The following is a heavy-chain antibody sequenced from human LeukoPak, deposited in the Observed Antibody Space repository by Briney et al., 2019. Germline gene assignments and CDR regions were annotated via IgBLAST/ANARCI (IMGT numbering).Heavy chain of an antibody. D-gene: IGHD6-19*01. J-gene: IGHJ4*02. V-gene: IGHV3-23*01. CDR3: AREFSASY. CDR2: IGGSGDHI. Sequence: PGGSLRLSCAASGFTFSSNAMSWVRQAPGKGLEWVSVIGGSGDHIYYADSVKGRFTISRDNSKNTLYLQMNSLRAEDTAVYYCAREFSASYWGQGTLVTVSS. CDR1: GFTFSSNA.